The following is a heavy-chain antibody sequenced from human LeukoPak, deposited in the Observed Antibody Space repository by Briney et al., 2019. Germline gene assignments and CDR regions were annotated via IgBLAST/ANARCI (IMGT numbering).Heavy chain of an antibody. D-gene: IGHD3-3*01. J-gene: IGHJ6*02. CDR2: IFHKGYT. CDR1: DDSITDYY. CDR3: ASTPLSDLDV. V-gene: IGHV4-59*01. Sequence: PSETLSLTCIVSDDSITDYYWSWLRQPPGKGLEWVGYIFHKGYTNYNPSLKSRVTISMDTSKKQFSLTLKSVTAADTAVYYCASTPLSDLDVWGQGTTVIVTS.